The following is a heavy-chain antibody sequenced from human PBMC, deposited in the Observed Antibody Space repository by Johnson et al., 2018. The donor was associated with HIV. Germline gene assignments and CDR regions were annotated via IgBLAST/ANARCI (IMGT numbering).Heavy chain of an antibody. V-gene: IGHV3-30-3*01. Sequence: QVQLVESGGGVVQPGRSLRLSCAASGCSVRKEGRKRGGEEEGKGREGGEERGEEGSKKYDAYSVKGRFTISRDNSKNTLYRQMNSLRPEEKAVYYCARSVDSGRAAGAFDIWGQWTMVTVSS. CDR1: GCSVRKEG. J-gene: IGHJ3*02. CDR2: RGEEGSKK. D-gene: IGHD1-26*01. CDR3: ARSVDSGRAAGAFDI.